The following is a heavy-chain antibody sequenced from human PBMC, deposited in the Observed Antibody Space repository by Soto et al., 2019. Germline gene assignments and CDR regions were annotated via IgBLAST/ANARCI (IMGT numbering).Heavy chain of an antibody. D-gene: IGHD3-16*01. CDR1: GYIFVNYG. CDR3: VMVDNYVTPTPQDV. Sequence: QVQLVQSGDEVKKPGASVKVSCKASGYIFVNYGIAWVRQAPGQGLEWMGWISPYTGNTHSATKVHGRLTMPTDTSTSTAYMDLGSLTSDDTAVYYCVMVDNYVTPTPQDVWGQGTTVTVSS. V-gene: IGHV1-18*01. CDR2: ISPYTGNT. J-gene: IGHJ6*02.